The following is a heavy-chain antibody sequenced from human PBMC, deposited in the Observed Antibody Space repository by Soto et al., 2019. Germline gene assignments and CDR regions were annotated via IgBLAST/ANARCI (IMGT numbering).Heavy chain of an antibody. CDR3: AKDVGLLWFGESHFDY. Sequence: EVQLVESGGGLVQPGRSLRLSCAASGFTFDDYAMHWVRQAPGKGLEWVSGISWNSGSIGYADSVKGRFTISRDNAKNSLYLQMNSLRADDTALYYCAKDVGLLWFGESHFDYWGQGTLVTVSS. J-gene: IGHJ4*02. CDR2: ISWNSGSI. D-gene: IGHD3-10*01. V-gene: IGHV3-9*01. CDR1: GFTFDDYA.